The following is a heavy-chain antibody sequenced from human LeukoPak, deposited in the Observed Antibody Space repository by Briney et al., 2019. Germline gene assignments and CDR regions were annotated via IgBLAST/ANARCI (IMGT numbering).Heavy chain of an antibody. CDR2: IDTDGRST. Sequence: PGGSLRLSCAASGFTFSSYWMHWVRQAPGKGLVWVSRIDTDGRSTSYADSVKGRFTISRDNAKNTLYLQMNSLRAEDTAVYYCARGYCSGGSCYSGDLFDYWGQGTLVTVSS. V-gene: IGHV3-74*01. D-gene: IGHD2-15*01. CDR1: GFTFSSYW. CDR3: ARGYCSGGSCYSGDLFDY. J-gene: IGHJ4*02.